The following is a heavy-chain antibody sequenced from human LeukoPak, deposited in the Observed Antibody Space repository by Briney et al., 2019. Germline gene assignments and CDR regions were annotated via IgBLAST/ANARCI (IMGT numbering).Heavy chain of an antibody. J-gene: IGHJ3*02. D-gene: IGHD3-22*01. CDR1: GFTFTSSA. Sequence: SVKVSCKASGFTFTSSAMQWVQQARGQRLEWIGWIVVGSGNTNYAQKFQERVTITRDMSTSTAYMELSSLRSEDTAVYYCAAADYPYYYDSSGSVAFDIWGQGTMVTVSS. CDR3: AAADYPYYYDSSGSVAFDI. V-gene: IGHV1-58*02. CDR2: IVVGSGNT.